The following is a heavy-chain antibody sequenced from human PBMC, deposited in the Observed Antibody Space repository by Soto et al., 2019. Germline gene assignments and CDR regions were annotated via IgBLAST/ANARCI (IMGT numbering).Heavy chain of an antibody. Sequence: GESLKISCQGSGYSFSSYCIGWVLRMPCKGLEWMGIIYPVDSDTRYSPSFQGQVTISADKSISTAYLQWSSLKASDTAMYYCVRQTPPGSSSHGLGFWGQGTLVTVSS. CDR2: IYPVDSDT. CDR1: GYSFSSYC. CDR3: VRQTPPGSSSHGLGF. D-gene: IGHD6-6*01. J-gene: IGHJ4*02. V-gene: IGHV5-51*01.